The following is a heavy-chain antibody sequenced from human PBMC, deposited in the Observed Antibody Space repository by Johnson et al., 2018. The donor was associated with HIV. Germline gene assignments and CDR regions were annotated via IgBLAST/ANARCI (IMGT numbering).Heavy chain of an antibody. CDR3: TTSWRITGVPST. D-gene: IGHD7-27*01. CDR2: ISGSGGST. Sequence: MLLVESGGGLVQPGGSLRLSCAASGFTFSSYAISWVRQAPGKGLEWVSAISGSGGSTYYADSVKGRFTISRDNAKNSLYLQMNSLRAEDTAVYYCTTSWRITGVPSTWGQGTMVTVSS. J-gene: IGHJ3*01. V-gene: IGHV3-23*04. CDR1: GFTFSSYA.